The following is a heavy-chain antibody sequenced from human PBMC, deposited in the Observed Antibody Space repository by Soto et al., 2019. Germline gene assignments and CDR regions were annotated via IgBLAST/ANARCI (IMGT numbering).Heavy chain of an antibody. CDR3: AKGAYNGEFDY. D-gene: IGHD1-20*01. Sequence: QVQLVESGGGVVQPGRSLRLSCAASGFTFSSYGMHWVRQAPGKGLEWVAVISYDGSNKYYADSVKGRFTISRDNSKNTLYLQMNSLRAEDTAVYYCAKGAYNGEFDYWGQGTLVTVSS. V-gene: IGHV3-30*18. J-gene: IGHJ4*02. CDR1: GFTFSSYG. CDR2: ISYDGSNK.